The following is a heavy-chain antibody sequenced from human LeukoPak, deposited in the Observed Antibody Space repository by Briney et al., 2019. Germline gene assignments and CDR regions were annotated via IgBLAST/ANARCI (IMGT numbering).Heavy chain of an antibody. D-gene: IGHD3-22*01. J-gene: IGHJ3*02. V-gene: IGHV4-4*02. Sequence: KTSGTLSLTCAVSGGSISSSNWWSWVRQPPGKGLEWIGEIYHSGSTNYNPSLKSRVTISLDTSRNQFSLKLNSVTAADTAVYYCAKSNGYGLIDIWGQGTMVTVSS. CDR2: IYHSGST. CDR1: GGSISSSNW. CDR3: AKSNGYGLIDI.